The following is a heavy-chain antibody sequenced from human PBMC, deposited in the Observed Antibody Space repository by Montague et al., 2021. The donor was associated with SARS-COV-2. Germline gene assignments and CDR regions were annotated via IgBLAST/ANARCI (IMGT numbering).Heavy chain of an antibody. D-gene: IGHD2-2*01. CDR3: ANFRRNQLLCGTPDYGMDV. V-gene: IGHV4-59*01. CDR1: GDSISSYY. J-gene: IGHJ6*02. CDR2: VFHSGYS. Sequence: SETLSLTCTVSGDSISSYYWTWIRQPPGRGLEWIGYVFHSGYSNSNRSLKGRVTISVDTSKNHFTLRLSSVTAADTAVYYCANFRRNQLLCGTPDYGMDVWGQGTTVTASS.